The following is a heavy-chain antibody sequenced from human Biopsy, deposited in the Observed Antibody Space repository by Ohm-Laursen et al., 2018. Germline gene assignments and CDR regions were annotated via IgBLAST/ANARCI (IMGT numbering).Heavy chain of an antibody. CDR1: GFTFTDHY. D-gene: IGHD1-1*01. V-gene: IGHV3-72*01. CDR3: VRGANGFDY. Sequence: GSLRLSRTASGFTFTDHYMDWVRQPPGGGLEWVGRARNKANSYIIEYAASLRGRFTISRDDSKSSLYLQMNSLRTEDTAVYYCVRGANGFDYWGQGTLVTVSS. CDR2: ARNKANSYII. J-gene: IGHJ4*02.